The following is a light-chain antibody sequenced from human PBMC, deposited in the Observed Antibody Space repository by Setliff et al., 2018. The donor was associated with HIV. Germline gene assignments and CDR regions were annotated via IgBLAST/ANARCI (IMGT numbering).Light chain of an antibody. Sequence: QSALTQPASVSGSPGQSITISCTGTRSDIGSYNYVSWYQQHPGKAPKLMIYDVINRPSGISNRFSGSKSGTTASLTIPGLQAEDEADYYCSSASSTSTVVFGGGTQLTVL. J-gene: IGLJ2*01. CDR1: RSDIGSYNY. CDR2: DVI. V-gene: IGLV2-14*03. CDR3: SSASSTSTVV.